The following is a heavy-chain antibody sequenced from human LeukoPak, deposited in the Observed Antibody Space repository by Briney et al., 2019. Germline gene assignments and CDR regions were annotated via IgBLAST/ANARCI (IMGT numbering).Heavy chain of an antibody. CDR3: ARYRAATETTWHYMDV. V-gene: IGHV1-69*13. Sequence: SVKVSCKASGGTYSSYALSWVRQAPGQGLEWMGGIIPIFGTTNYVQKFQGRVTITADESTSTAHMELSSLRVEDTGLYYCARYRAATETTWHYMDVWGKGTTVIVSS. CDR1: GGTYSSYA. J-gene: IGHJ6*03. CDR2: IIPIFGTT. D-gene: IGHD1-1*01.